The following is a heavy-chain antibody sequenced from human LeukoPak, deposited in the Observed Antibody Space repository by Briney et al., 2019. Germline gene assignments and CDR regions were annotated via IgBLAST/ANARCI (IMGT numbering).Heavy chain of an antibody. D-gene: IGHD3-16*01. CDR1: GFTFSNSV. CDR3: ARESYGSGHCAAFGI. CDR2: ISDDGSSE. V-gene: IGHV3-30*04. J-gene: IGHJ3*02. Sequence: GRSLRLPCAASGFTFSNSVMHWVRQAPGKGLEWVAGISDDGSSEHYADSVKGRFTISRDNSDNTLYVQMNSLRVEDTAVYYCARESYGSGHCAAFGIWGQGTLVTVSS.